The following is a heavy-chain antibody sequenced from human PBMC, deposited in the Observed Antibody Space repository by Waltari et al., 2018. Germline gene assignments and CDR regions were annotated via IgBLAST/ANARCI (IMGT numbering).Heavy chain of an antibody. J-gene: IGHJ4*02. CDR1: GFTFGLYE. CDR2: ISNSGSTM. D-gene: IGHD6-13*01. V-gene: IGHV3-48*03. CDR3: ARNRKIIAAGWGRDLDY. Sequence: EVQLVESGGGLVQLGGSLSLSCTASGFTFGLYEMSWVRKAPGKGMEWLSYISNSGSTMYYADSVKGRFTVSRDNAKNSLYLQMSSLGAEDTAFYFCARNRKIIAAGWGRDLDYWGRGTLVTVSS.